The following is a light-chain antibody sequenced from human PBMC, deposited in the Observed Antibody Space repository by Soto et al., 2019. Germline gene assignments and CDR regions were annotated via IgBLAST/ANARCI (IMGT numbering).Light chain of an antibody. J-gene: IGKJ1*01. CDR3: QQYTNYPWT. V-gene: IGKV1-5*01. CDR2: DVS. Sequence: DIQMTQSPPTLSASVGDRVTITCRASQSISSWLAWYQQRPGKAPNLLIYDVSSLESGVPSRFSGSASETEFTRTISSLQPDDFATYYCQQYTNYPWTFGEGTKVEIK. CDR1: QSISSW.